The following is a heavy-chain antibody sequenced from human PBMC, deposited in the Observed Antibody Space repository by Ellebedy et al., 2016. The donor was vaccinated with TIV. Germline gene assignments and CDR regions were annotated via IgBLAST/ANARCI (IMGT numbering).Heavy chain of an antibody. J-gene: IGHJ6*02. Sequence: SETLSLTCTVSGGSVSSGSYYWSWIRQPPGKGLEWIGYFYYSGSTNYNPSLKSRVTISVDTSKNQFSLKLSSVTAADTAVYYCAGLWGNYYGMDVWGQGTTVTVSS. V-gene: IGHV4-61*01. D-gene: IGHD3-16*01. CDR1: GGSVSSGSYY. CDR3: AGLWGNYYGMDV. CDR2: FYYSGST.